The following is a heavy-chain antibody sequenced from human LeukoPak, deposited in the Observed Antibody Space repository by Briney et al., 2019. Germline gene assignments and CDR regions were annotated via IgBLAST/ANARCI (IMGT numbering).Heavy chain of an antibody. J-gene: IGHJ4*02. V-gene: IGHV4-39*01. D-gene: IGHD2-15*01. CDR2: LDYSRRT. CDR3: ARLKGYCSGGSCPIFYFDY. Sequence: PETLSLSCAVSGGSISSSSTCWGWIRPPPGKGLEWSGSLDYSRRTYYNPSLMSRRTISVDTSMNQFSLRLSSVTAADTAVYYCARLKGYCSGGSCPIFYFDYWGQGTLVTVSS. CDR1: GGSISSSSTC.